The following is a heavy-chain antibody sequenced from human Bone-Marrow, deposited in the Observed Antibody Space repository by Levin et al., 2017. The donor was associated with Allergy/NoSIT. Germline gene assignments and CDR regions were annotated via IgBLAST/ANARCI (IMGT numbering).Heavy chain of an antibody. D-gene: IGHD2/OR15-2a*01. CDR3: ASPPCNSGACRILTGNGLGV. V-gene: IGHV3-21*01. Sequence: GGSLRLSCAASGFSFSTHSLAWVRQAPVKGLEWVSSISSNSNSIHYADSVKGRFTISRDNAQNSLYLQMNSLIDEDTAVYFCASPPCNSGACRILTGNGLGVWGQGTTGTVSS. CDR2: ISSNSNSI. CDR1: GFSFSTHS. J-gene: IGHJ6*02.